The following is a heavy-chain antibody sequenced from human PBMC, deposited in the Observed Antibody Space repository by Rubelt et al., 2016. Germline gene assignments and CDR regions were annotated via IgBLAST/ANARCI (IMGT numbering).Heavy chain of an antibody. CDR2: IYSGGST. J-gene: IGHJ4*02. CDR3: ARADYYDSSGYHPGYFDY. Sequence: VSVIYSGGSTYYADSVKGRFTISRHNSKNTLYLQMNSLRAEDTAVYYCARADYYDSSGYHPGYFDYWGQGTLVTVSS. D-gene: IGHD3-22*01. V-gene: IGHV3-53*04.